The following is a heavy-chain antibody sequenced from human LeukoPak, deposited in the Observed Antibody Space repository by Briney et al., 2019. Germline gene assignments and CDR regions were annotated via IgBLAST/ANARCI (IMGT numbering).Heavy chain of an antibody. V-gene: IGHV4-4*07. CDR3: ASDPEMATPYYYAMDV. D-gene: IGHD5-24*01. CDR2: IYTSGNT. CDR1: GGSISSYY. J-gene: IGHJ6*02. Sequence: SETLSLTCIVSGGSISSYYWSWIRQPAGKGLEWIGRIYTSGNTNYNPSLKSRVTMSVDTSKNQFSLKLSSVTAADTAVYYCASDPEMATPYYYAMDVWGQGTTVTVSS.